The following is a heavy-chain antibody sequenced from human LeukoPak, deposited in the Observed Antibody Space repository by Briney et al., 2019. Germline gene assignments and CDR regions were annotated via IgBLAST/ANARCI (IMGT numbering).Heavy chain of an antibody. V-gene: IGHV3-23*01. CDR2: ISGSGGST. D-gene: IGHD3-3*01. CDR3: AKTRFLEWFQSTYFDY. Sequence: QPGGSLRLSCAASGFTFSSYGMHWVRQAPGKGLEWVSAISGSGGSTYYADSVKGRFTISRDNSKNTLYLQMNSLRAEDTAVYYCAKTRFLEWFQSTYFDYWGQGTLVTVSS. CDR1: GFTFSSYG. J-gene: IGHJ4*02.